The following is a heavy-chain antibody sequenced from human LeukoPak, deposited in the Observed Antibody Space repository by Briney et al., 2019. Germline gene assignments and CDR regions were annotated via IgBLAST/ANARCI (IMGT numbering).Heavy chain of an antibody. J-gene: IGHJ4*02. CDR2: ISGSGGST. CDR1: GFTFSSYA. Sequence: PGGSLRLSCAASGFTFSSYAMSWVRQAPGKGLEWVSAISGSGGSTYYADSVKGRLTISRDNSKNTLYLQMNSLRAEDTAVYYCAKAAGYSSSWYLDYWGQGTLVTVSS. CDR3: AKAAGYSSSWYLDY. V-gene: IGHV3-23*01. D-gene: IGHD6-13*01.